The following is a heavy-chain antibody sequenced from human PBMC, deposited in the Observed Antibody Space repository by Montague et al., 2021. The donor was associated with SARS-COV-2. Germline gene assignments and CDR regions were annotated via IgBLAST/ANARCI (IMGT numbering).Heavy chain of an antibody. V-gene: IGHV4-34*01. CDR1: GGSFSGYY. D-gene: IGHD1-1*01. CDR3: ARGRGTALFRRVYFGMDV. J-gene: IGHJ6*02. CDR2: INHSGST. Sequence: SETLSLTCAVYGGSFSGYYWSWIRQPPGKGLEWMGEINHSGSTNYNPSLKSRVTISVDTSKNQFSLKLSSVTAADTAVYYCARGRGTALFRRVYFGMDVWGQGTTVTVSS.